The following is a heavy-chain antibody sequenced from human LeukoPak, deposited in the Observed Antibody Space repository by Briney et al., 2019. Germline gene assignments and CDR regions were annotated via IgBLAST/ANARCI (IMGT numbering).Heavy chain of an antibody. V-gene: IGHV3-30*18. Sequence: PGGSLRLSCAASGFTFSSYGMHWVRQAPGKGLEWVAVISHDGSNKYYADSVKGRFTISRDNSKNTLYLQMNSLRAEDTAVYYCAKDENTWIQLWTFDYWGQGTLVTVSS. D-gene: IGHD5-18*01. CDR2: ISHDGSNK. J-gene: IGHJ4*02. CDR1: GFTFSSYG. CDR3: AKDENTWIQLWTFDY.